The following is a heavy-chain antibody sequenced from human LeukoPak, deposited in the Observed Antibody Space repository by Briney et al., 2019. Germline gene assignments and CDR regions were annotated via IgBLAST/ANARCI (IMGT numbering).Heavy chain of an antibody. CDR2: GSDSGGT. J-gene: IGHJ5*02. CDR1: GGSLNGHY. Sequence: SETLSLTCAVYGGSLNGHYWSWIRQPPGMGLEWIGEGSDSGGTKFNPSLKSRVTISADTSKNQFSLKLRSVTAADTAVYYCAKNGQSGFSFDPWGQGTLVTVSS. CDR3: AKNGQSGFSFDP. D-gene: IGHD2-8*01. V-gene: IGHV4-34*01.